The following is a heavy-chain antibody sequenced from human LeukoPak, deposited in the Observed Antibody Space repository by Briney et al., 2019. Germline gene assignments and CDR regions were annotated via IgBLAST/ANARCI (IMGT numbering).Heavy chain of an antibody. CDR3: ARDLVTVTRGFDI. Sequence: SSETLSLTCAVSGDSFSSHYWTWIRQSPGTGLEWIGYISHIGRTNYNPSLKSRVTISIDTSKNQFSLKLRSVTAADTAVYYCARDLVTVTRGFDIWGQGTMVSVSS. J-gene: IGHJ3*02. CDR1: GDSFSSHY. D-gene: IGHD4-17*01. CDR2: ISHIGRT. V-gene: IGHV4-59*11.